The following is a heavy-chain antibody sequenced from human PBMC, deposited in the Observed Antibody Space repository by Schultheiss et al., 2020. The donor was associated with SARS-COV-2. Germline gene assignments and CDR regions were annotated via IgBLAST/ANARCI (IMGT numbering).Heavy chain of an antibody. Sequence: GESLKISCAASGFTFSSYGMHWVRQAPGKGLEWVSYISSSGSTIYYADSVKGRFTISRDNAKNSLYLQMNSLRAEDTAVYYCAKDAWIQLQGPFFDYWGQGTLVTVSS. CDR1: GFTFSSYG. J-gene: IGHJ4*02. D-gene: IGHD5-18*01. CDR3: AKDAWIQLQGPFFDY. V-gene: IGHV3-48*04. CDR2: ISSSGSTI.